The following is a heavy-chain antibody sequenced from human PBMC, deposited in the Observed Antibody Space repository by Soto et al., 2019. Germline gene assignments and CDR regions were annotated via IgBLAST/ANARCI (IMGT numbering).Heavy chain of an antibody. CDR2: IYYSGST. Sequence: QVQLQESGPGLVKPSETLSLTCTVSGGSIGSYYWSWIRQPPGKGLEWIGYIYYSGSTNYNPSLKSRVTISVDTSKNQFSLKLSSVTAADTAVYYCARDGSSTSPQDYGMDVWGQGTTVTVSS. CDR1: GGSIGSYY. J-gene: IGHJ6*02. D-gene: IGHD2-2*01. V-gene: IGHV4-59*01. CDR3: ARDGSSTSPQDYGMDV.